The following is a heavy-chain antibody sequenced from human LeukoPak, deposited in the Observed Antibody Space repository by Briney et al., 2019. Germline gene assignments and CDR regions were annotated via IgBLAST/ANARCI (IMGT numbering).Heavy chain of an antibody. J-gene: IGHJ4*02. V-gene: IGHV3-7*01. Sequence: GGPLRLSCAASGFSFNAYRMAWVRQAPGTGLEGVANIDPAGSETFHVDPVKGRFGISRDHAKHLVCLQMSSLRAEDTAVCFCASSHDSSGNDWGQGTMVTVSS. CDR3: ASSHDSSGND. D-gene: IGHD3-22*01. CDR1: GFSFNAYR. CDR2: IDPAGSET.